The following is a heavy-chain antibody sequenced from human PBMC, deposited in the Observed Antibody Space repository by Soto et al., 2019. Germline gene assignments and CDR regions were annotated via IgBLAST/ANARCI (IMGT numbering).Heavy chain of an antibody. CDR1: GGSVSVYY. CDR3: ARLEFGGIVN. V-gene: IGHV4-4*07. Sequence: QVQLQESGPGLVKPSETLSLTCSVSGGSVSVYYWSWIRQPAGKGLEWIGRIYNNGRSTNYNPSLTSRVTMSVDTSTNQFSLKMRFVTAADTAVYYCARLEFGGIVNWGQGTLVTVSS. D-gene: IGHD1-26*01. J-gene: IGHJ4*02. CDR2: IYNNGRST.